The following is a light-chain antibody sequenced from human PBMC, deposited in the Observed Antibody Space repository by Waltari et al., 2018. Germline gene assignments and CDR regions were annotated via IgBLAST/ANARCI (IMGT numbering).Light chain of an antibody. Sequence: AGLTQPPSVSKGLRQTATLTCTGNSNNVGFQGAAWLQHHQGHPPKLLLYRDNNRPSGISERLSASRSGNTASLTITGLQPEDEADYYFSAWDSSLSAWVFGGGTKLAVL. J-gene: IGLJ3*02. V-gene: IGLV10-54*01. CDR2: RDN. CDR3: SAWDSSLSAWV. CDR1: SNNVGFQG.